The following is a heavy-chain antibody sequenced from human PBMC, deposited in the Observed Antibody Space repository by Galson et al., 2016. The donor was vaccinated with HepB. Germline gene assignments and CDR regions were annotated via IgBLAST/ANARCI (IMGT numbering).Heavy chain of an antibody. CDR3: AKTDWMDP. Sequence: SPRPPCAASGFSIRNLWVNWIRQTPGKGLQWVSRINGDSSLATYADSVRGRFTISRDNAKNKVFLEMNSLRAEDTAIYYCAKTDWMDPWGQGTLVTVSS. V-gene: IGHV3-74*03. J-gene: IGHJ5*02. CDR2: INGDSSLA. CDR1: GFSIRNLW.